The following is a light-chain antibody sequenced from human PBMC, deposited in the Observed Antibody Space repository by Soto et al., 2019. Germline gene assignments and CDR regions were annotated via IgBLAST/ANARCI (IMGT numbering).Light chain of an antibody. Sequence: DIQMTQSPSSLSASVGDRVTITCRASQDVSNYLAWYQQKPGEVPKLLIYAASTLQKGVQSRFSGGGSATLFTLTISSLQPDDVATYYCQKYNSAPKTFGGGLRLEIK. CDR3: QKYNSAPKT. J-gene: IGKJ2*01. CDR1: QDVSNY. CDR2: AAS. V-gene: IGKV1-27*01.